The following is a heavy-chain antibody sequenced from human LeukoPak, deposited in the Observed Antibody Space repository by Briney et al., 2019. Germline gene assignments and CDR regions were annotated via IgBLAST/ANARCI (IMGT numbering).Heavy chain of an antibody. J-gene: IGHJ6*02. CDR2: INDDGNSI. D-gene: IGHD4-17*01. Sequence: GGSLRLSCTASGFTFSYYWMHWVRQAPGKGPVWVSRINDDGNSITYADFVKGRFTISRDNAKNTLYLQMNSLRAEDTAVYFCARGFGDSRVHYYYGMDVWGQGTTVTVSS. CDR1: GFTFSYYW. CDR3: ARGFGDSRVHYYYGMDV. V-gene: IGHV3-74*03.